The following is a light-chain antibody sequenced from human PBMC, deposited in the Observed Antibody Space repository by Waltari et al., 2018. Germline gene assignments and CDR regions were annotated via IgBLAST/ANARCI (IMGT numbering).Light chain of an antibody. Sequence: SSELTQDPAVSVALGQTVRITCQGDSLRSYYASWYQQKPGQAPVLGIYGKNNRPSGIPDRFSGSSPGNTASLNITGAQAEDAADYYCNSRDSSGNHLRVVFGGGTKLTVL. V-gene: IGLV3-19*01. CDR1: SLRSYY. J-gene: IGLJ2*01. CDR2: GKN. CDR3: NSRDSSGNHLRVV.